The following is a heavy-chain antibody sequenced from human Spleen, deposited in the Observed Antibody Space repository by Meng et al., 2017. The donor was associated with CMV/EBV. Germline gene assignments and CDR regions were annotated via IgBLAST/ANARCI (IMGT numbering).Heavy chain of an antibody. CDR1: SHL. CDR3: ARIERRRILKYCGSDCSTTDY. J-gene: IGHJ4*02. CDR2: ISPSGAT. D-gene: IGHD2-21*02. Sequence: SHLWTWARQVPGEGLEWIGEISPSGATNSTPSLKSRVTISVDKFQNQFSLKLGSVTAADTAVYYCARIERRRILKYCGSDCSTTDYWGQGTLVTVSS. V-gene: IGHV4-4*02.